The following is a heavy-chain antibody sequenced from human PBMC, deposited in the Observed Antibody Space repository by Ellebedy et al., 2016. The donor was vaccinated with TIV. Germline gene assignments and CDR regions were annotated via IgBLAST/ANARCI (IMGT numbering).Heavy chain of an antibody. D-gene: IGHD1-1*01. CDR3: ARSMNNWNDVGDGFDY. Sequence: PGGSLRLSCAASGFTFSDYYMSWIRQAPGKGLEWASYISSSSSYTNYADSVKGRFTISRDNSKNTLYLQMNSLRAEDTAVYYCARSMNNWNDVGDGFDYWGQGTLVTVSS. CDR2: ISSSSSYT. V-gene: IGHV3-11*06. J-gene: IGHJ4*02. CDR1: GFTFSDYY.